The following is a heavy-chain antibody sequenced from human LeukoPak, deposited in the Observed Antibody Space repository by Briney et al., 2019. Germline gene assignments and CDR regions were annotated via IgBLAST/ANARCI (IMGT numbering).Heavy chain of an antibody. D-gene: IGHD6-19*01. CDR1: GFTFSDYA. CDR2: ISGSGGST. Sequence: GGSLRLSCAVSGFTFSDYAMSWVRQAPGKGLEWVSAISGSGGSTNYADSVKGRFTISRDNSKNTLYLQMNSLRAEDTAVYYCVKDGQWLAYYFDYWGQGTLVTVSS. V-gene: IGHV3-23*01. J-gene: IGHJ4*02. CDR3: VKDGQWLAYYFDY.